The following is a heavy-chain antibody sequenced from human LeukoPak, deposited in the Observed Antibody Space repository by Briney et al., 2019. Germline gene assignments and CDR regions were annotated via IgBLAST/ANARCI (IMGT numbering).Heavy chain of an antibody. D-gene: IGHD6-13*01. Sequence: GGSLRLSCAASGFTFSSYSMNWVRQAPGKGLEWVSSISSSSSYIYYADSVKGRFTISRDNAKNSLYLQMNSLRAEDTAVYYCAREYSSSWYGYFDYWGQGTLVTVSS. CDR3: AREYSSSWYGYFDY. V-gene: IGHV3-21*01. J-gene: IGHJ4*02. CDR1: GFTFSSYS. CDR2: ISSSSSYI.